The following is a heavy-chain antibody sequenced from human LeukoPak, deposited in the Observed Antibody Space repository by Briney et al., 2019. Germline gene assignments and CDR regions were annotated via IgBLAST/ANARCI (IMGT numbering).Heavy chain of an antibody. V-gene: IGHV4-59*12. Sequence: SETLSLTCTVSGGSISSYYWSWIRQPPGKGLEWIGYIYHSGSTYYNPSLKSRVTISVDRSKNQFSLKLSSVTAADTAVYYCARESLRDIVVVPAAIDPFDIWGQGTMVTVSS. J-gene: IGHJ3*02. CDR2: IYHSGST. D-gene: IGHD2-2*01. CDR1: GGSISSYY. CDR3: ARESLRDIVVVPAAIDPFDI.